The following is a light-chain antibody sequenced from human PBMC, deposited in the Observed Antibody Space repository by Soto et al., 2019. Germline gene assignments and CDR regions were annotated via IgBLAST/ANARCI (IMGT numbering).Light chain of an antibody. J-gene: IGKJ2*01. CDR2: GAS. V-gene: IGKV3-15*01. Sequence: EIVMTQSPATLSVSPGERTTLSCRASQSVSGNLAWYQQKPGQAPRLLIYGASTRATGIPARFSGSGSGTEFTLTISSLQSEDFAVYYCQQYNNWPYTFGQGTKLEIK. CDR3: QQYNNWPYT. CDR1: QSVSGN.